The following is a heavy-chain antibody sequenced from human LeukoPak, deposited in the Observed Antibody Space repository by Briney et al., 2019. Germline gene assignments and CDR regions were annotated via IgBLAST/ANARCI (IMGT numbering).Heavy chain of an antibody. J-gene: IGHJ1*01. V-gene: IGHV3-23*01. CDR3: AKYYGDFLPNAEYFQH. Sequence: GCSLRLSCAASGFTFSSYAMSWVRQAPGKGLKWVSAISSSGGSTYYADSVKGRFTISRDNSKNTLYLQMNILRAEDTAVYYCAKYYGDFLPNAEYFQHWGQGNLVSVSS. CDR1: GFTFSSYA. CDR2: ISSSGGST. D-gene: IGHD4-17*01.